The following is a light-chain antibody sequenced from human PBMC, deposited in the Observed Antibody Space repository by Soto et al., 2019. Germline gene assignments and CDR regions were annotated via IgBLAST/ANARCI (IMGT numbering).Light chain of an antibody. V-gene: IGKV1-39*01. J-gene: IGKJ1*01. CDR1: QSISNS. Sequence: DIQMTQSPPPRSGAVGYRGTMTCRASQSISNSLAWYQQKPGKAPKVLIYAASSLQGGVPSRFSGSRSGTDFTLTISSLQPEDFATYYCQQSYSTPQTFGQGTKVDIK. CDR2: AAS. CDR3: QQSYSTPQT.